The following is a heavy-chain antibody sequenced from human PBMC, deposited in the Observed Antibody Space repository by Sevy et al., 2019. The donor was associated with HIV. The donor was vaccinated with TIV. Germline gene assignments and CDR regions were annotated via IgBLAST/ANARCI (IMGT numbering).Heavy chain of an antibody. CDR2: IYYSGST. V-gene: IGHV4-59*01. CDR3: AGRMENAFDI. CDR1: GGSISSYY. D-gene: IGHD1-26*01. J-gene: IGHJ3*02. Sequence: SETLSLTCTVSGGSISSYYWSWIRQPPGKGLEWIGYIYYSGSTNYNPSLESRVTISVDTSKNQFSLKLSSVTAADTAVYYCAGRMENAFDIWGQGTMVTVSS.